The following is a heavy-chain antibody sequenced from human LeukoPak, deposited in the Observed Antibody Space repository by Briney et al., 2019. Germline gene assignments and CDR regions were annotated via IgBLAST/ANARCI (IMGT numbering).Heavy chain of an antibody. V-gene: IGHV4-59*08. J-gene: IGHJ3*02. D-gene: IGHD3-22*01. CDR3: ARHWVSADSSGETYAFDI. Sequence: PSETLSLTCTVFGDSISSYYWSWIRQTPGKGLDWIGYIYYRESTNFNPSLKSRVTISVDTSKNQFSLKLSSVTAADTAVYYCARHWVSADSSGETYAFDIWGQGTMVTVSS. CDR1: GDSISSYY. CDR2: IYYREST.